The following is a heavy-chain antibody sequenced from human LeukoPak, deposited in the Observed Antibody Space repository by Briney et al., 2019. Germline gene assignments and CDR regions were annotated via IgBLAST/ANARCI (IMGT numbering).Heavy chain of an antibody. V-gene: IGHV4-4*02. CDR3: TREDRPFCPFAY. J-gene: IGHJ4*02. CDR2: ISHDGTT. CDR1: GGSIDITNY. D-gene: IGHD3-22*01. Sequence: SETLSLTCGVSGGSIDITNYWSWVRQAPGKGLEWIGEISHDGTTNYNPSLRSRVAMSLDRANNQFSLSLTSVTDADTAVYYCTREDRPFCPFAYWGQGVLVTVPS.